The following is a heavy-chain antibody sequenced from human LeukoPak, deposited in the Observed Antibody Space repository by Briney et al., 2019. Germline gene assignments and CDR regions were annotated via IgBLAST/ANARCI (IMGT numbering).Heavy chain of an antibody. CDR1: GGSISSGGYY. D-gene: IGHD1-26*01. Sequence: SETLSLTCTVSGGSISSGGYYWSWIRQPPGKGLEWIGYIYHSGSTYYNPSLKSRVTISVDRSKNQFSLKLSSVTAADTAVYYCARDPYSGSQGGAFDIWGQGTMVTVSS. V-gene: IGHV4-30-2*01. CDR2: IYHSGST. CDR3: ARDPYSGSQGGAFDI. J-gene: IGHJ3*02.